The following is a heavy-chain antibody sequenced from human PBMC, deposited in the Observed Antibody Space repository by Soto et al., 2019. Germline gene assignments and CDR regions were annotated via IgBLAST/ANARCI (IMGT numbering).Heavy chain of an antibody. CDR1: GGSISSGDYY. CDR2: IYYSGST. D-gene: IGHD6-13*01. J-gene: IGHJ4*02. Sequence: QVQLQESGPGLVKPSQTLSLTCTVSGGSISSGDYYWSWIRQPPGKGLEWIGYIYYSGSTYYNPSLTSRVTISVDTSTNRFSLKLSSVTAADTAVYYCARDGDEQLVLDYWGQGTLVTVSS. CDR3: ARDGDEQLVLDY. V-gene: IGHV4-30-4*01.